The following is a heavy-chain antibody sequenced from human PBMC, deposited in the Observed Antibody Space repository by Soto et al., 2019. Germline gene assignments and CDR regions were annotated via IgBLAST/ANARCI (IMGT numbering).Heavy chain of an antibody. J-gene: IGHJ4*02. V-gene: IGHV3-23*01. CDR3: ARDPDSEHLYDY. Sequence: GGSLRLSCAASGFTFSSFAMSWVRQAPGKGLEWVSSISGSGGSTYYADSVKGRFTISRDNAKNSLYLQMNSLRAEDTAVYYCARDPDSEHLYDYWGQGTLVTVSS. CDR1: GFTFSSFA. CDR2: ISGSGGST.